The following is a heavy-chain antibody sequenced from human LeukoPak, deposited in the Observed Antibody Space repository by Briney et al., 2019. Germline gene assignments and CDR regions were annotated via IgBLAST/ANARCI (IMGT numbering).Heavy chain of an antibody. CDR3: ARGSTVYGSGAYYYMDV. J-gene: IGHJ6*03. CDR2: INPNSGGT. Sequence: ASVKVSCKASGYTFTGYYMHWVRQAPGQGLEWMGWINPNSGGTNYAQKFQGRVTMTRDTSISTAYMELSRLRSDDTAVYYCARGSTVYGSGAYYYMDVWGKGTTVTVSS. V-gene: IGHV1-2*02. CDR1: GYTFTGYY. D-gene: IGHD3-10*01.